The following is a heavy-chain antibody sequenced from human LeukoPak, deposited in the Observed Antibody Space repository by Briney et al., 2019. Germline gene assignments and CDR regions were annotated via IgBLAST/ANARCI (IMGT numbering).Heavy chain of an antibody. CDR1: GGSLSGYY. D-gene: IGHD6-13*01. CDR2: INHSGST. J-gene: IGHJ5*02. CDR3: ARAYFSSWYMNWFDP. Sequence: SETLSLTCAVSGGSLSGYYWTWIRQPPGKGLEWIGEINHSGSTNYNPSLKSRVTISLDTSKNQFSLKLSSVTAADTAVYYCARAYFSSWYMNWFDPWGQGTLVTVSS. V-gene: IGHV4-34*01.